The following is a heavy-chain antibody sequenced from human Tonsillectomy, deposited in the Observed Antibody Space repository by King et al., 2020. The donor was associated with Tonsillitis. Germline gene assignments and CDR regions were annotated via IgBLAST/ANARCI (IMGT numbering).Heavy chain of an antibody. Sequence: VQLQQWGAGLLKPSETLSLICAVYGGTFNSDYWNWIRQPPGKGPEWIGEINHSGSANYNPSLKSRVTISVDTSKRQFSLKLNSVTAADTAVYYCARGLGYHDSSAHYFKGGAFDIWGQGTRVTVSS. J-gene: IGHJ3*02. V-gene: IGHV4-34*01. CDR2: INHSGSA. CDR1: GGTFNSDY. D-gene: IGHD3-22*01. CDR3: ARGLGYHDSSAHYFKGGAFDI.